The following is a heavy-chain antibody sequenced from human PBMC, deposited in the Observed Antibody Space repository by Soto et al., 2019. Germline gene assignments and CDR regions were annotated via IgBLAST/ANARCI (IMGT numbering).Heavy chain of an antibody. V-gene: IGHV3-23*01. CDR1: GFTFSNYA. D-gene: IGHD1-26*01. CDR2: ISDTALNT. Sequence: GGSLRLSCAASGFTFSNYAMIWVRQAPGKGLEWISYISDTALNTYYADSVKGRFTVSRDNSKNTLDLQMNSLRAEDTAVYYCAKDSGILGALDYWGQGALVTVSS. CDR3: AKDSGILGALDY. J-gene: IGHJ4*02.